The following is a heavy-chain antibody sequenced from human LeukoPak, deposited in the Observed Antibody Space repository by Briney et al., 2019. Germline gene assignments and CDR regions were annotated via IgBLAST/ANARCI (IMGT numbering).Heavy chain of an antibody. D-gene: IGHD3-22*01. CDR2: ISGGSRTI. CDR3: ARSGTMIVVVRNWFDP. V-gene: IGHV3-11*04. J-gene: IGHJ5*02. CDR1: GFTFSDYY. Sequence: GGSLRLSCAASGFTFSDYYMNWIRQAPGKGLEWVSSISGGSRTINYADSVKGRFTTSRDNAKNSLYLQMNSLRAEDTAVYYCARSGTMIVVVRNWFDPWGQGTLVTVSS.